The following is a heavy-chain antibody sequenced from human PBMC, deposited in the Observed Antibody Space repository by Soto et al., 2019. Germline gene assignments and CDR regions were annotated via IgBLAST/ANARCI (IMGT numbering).Heavy chain of an antibody. CDR3: AIQPLGIRQLFPYYMCF. D-gene: IGHD3-10*01. V-gene: IGHV4-59*08. J-gene: IGHJ6*03. CDR2: IYYSEST. CDR1: GGSISSYY. Sequence: SETLSLTCTVSGGSISSYYLSWIRQPPGKGLEWIGYIYYSESTNYNPSLKSRATISIDTSNNQLSLNLSSVTAADTAVYYCAIQPLGIRQLFPYYMCFRGKGTTVTV.